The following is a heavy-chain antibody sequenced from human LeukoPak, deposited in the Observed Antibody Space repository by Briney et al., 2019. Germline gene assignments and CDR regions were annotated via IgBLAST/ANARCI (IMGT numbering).Heavy chain of an antibody. J-gene: IGHJ4*02. V-gene: IGHV3-23*01. D-gene: IGHD3-22*01. Sequence: TGGSLRLSCAVSGITLSNYGMSWGRQAPGKGLEWVAGISDSGGRTNYADSVKGRFTISRDNPKNTLYLQMNSLRAEDTAVYFCAKRGVVIRVILVGFHKEAYYFDSWGQGALVTVSS. CDR3: AKRGVVIRVILVGFHKEAYYFDS. CDR2: ISDSGGRT. CDR1: GITLSNYG.